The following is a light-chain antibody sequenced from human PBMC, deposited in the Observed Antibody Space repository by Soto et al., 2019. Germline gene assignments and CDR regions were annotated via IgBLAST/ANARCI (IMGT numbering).Light chain of an antibody. Sequence: QSVLTQPPSASGTPGQKVTISCSGSNSNIGSNTVSWFQQLPGRAPKLLLYNNIYRPPGVPDRFSGSKSGTSVSLAISGLQSEDEADYYCAARDDSLDGHVVFGGGTQLTVL. V-gene: IGLV1-44*01. CDR1: NSNIGSNT. CDR3: AARDDSLDGHVV. J-gene: IGLJ7*01. CDR2: NNI.